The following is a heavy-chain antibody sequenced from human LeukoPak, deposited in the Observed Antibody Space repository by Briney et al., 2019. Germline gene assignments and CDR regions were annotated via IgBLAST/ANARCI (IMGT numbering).Heavy chain of an antibody. D-gene: IGHD6-13*01. CDR3: ARETTAGLDY. J-gene: IGHJ4*02. CDR1: GYTSTSYY. V-gene: IGHV1-8*02. Sequence: ASVKVSCKASGYTSTSYYMHWVRQATRQGLEWMGWMNPNSGNTGYAQKFQGRVTMTRNTSISTAYMELSSLRSEDTAVYYCARETTAGLDYWGQGTLVTVSS. CDR2: MNPNSGNT.